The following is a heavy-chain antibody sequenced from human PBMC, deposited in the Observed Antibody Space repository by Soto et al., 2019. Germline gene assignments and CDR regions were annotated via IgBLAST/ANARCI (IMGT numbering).Heavy chain of an antibody. CDR2: INPSGGST. V-gene: IGHV1-46*03. CDR1: GYTFTSYY. CDR3: ARDHGYCSGGSCYRHNWFDP. Sequence: EASVKVSCKASGYTFTSYYMHWVRQAPGQGLEWMGIINPSGGSTSYAQKFQGRVTMTRDTSTSTVYMELSSLRSEDTAVYYCARDHGYCSGGSCYRHNWFDPWAREPWSPSPQ. J-gene: IGHJ5*02. D-gene: IGHD2-15*01.